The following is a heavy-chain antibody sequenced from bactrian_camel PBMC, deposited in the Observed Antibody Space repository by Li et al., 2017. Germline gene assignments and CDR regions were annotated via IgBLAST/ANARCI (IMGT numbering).Heavy chain of an antibody. V-gene: IGHV3S9*01. CDR2: VDMYGST. CDR1: GFTFSSYP. D-gene: IGHD1*01. Sequence: HVQLVESGGGLAQPGGSLRLSCAASGFTFSSYPMVWVRQAPGKEREAVASVDMYGSTTYAEAARGRFTVPRDNAKNTLYLQMNSLKPEDTAVYYCAADDGRTVREERLADFVDWGQGTQVTVS. CDR3: AADDGRTVREERLADFVD. J-gene: IGHJ6*01.